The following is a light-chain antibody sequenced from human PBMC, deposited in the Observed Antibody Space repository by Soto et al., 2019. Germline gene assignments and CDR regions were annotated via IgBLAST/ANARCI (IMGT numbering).Light chain of an antibody. J-gene: IGKJ2*01. Sequence: DIQMTQSPSSLSASVGDRVTITCQASQDISNYLNWYQQKPGKAPKLLIYDASNLETGVPSRFIGSGSGTDFTFTISSLQPEDIATYYCQQYDTLPPYTFGQGTKLEIK. CDR2: DAS. CDR1: QDISNY. V-gene: IGKV1-33*01. CDR3: QQYDTLPPYT.